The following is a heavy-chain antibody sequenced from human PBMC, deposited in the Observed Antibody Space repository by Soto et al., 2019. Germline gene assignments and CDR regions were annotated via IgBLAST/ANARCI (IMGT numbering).Heavy chain of an antibody. J-gene: IGHJ4*02. CDR3: ARNYYDSSDRDYLDY. D-gene: IGHD3-22*01. CDR1: GYTFTSYY. V-gene: IGHV1-2*02. CDR2: INPITGGT. Sequence: GASVKVSCKASGYTFTSYYIHWVRQAPGQGLEWMGWINPITGGTNYAPKFQGRVTMTGDTSITTAYMELSRLRSDDTAVYYCARNYYDSSDRDYLDYWGQGTPVTVSS.